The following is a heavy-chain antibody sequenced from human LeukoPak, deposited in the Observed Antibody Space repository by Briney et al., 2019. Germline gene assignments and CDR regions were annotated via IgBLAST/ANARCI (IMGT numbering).Heavy chain of an antibody. V-gene: IGHV3-23*01. CDR1: GFTFSSYG. CDR3: AKLNTIRYGSAFDY. J-gene: IGHJ4*02. Sequence: GGSLRLSCAASGFTFSSYGMSWVRQAPGKGLEWVSAISGSGGSTYYADSVKGRFTISRDNSKNTLYLQMNSLRAEDTAVYYCAKLNTIRYGSAFDYWGQGTLVTVSS. CDR2: ISGSGGST. D-gene: IGHD3-10*01.